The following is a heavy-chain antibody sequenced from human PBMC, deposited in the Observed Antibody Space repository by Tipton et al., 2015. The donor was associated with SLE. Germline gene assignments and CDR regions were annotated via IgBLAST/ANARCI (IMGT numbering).Heavy chain of an antibody. CDR3: ARADGDYPG. CDR1: GDSISSGDYY. Sequence: TLSLTCTVSGDSISSGDYYWSWIRQPPGKGLEWIGYIYYSGTTNYNPSLKSRVIISVDTSKNQFSLKLSSVTAADTAVYYCARADGDYPGWGQGTLVTVSS. J-gene: IGHJ1*01. CDR2: IYYSGTT. D-gene: IGHD4-17*01. V-gene: IGHV4-30-4*01.